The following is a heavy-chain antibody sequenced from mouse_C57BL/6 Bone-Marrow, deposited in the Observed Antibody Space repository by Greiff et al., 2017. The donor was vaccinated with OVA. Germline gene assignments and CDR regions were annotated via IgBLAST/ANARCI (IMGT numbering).Heavy chain of an antibody. CDR3: TKPYGYDWYFDV. J-gene: IGHJ1*01. V-gene: IGHV14-4*02. CDR2: IDPENGDT. Sequence: EVKVEESGAELVRSGASVKLSCTASGFNIKDYYMHWVKQRPEQGLEWIGWIDPENGDTEYAPKFQGKATMTADTSSNTAYLQLSSLTSEDTAVYYCTKPYGYDWYFDVWGAGTTVTVSS. D-gene: IGHD2-2*01. CDR1: GFNIKDYY.